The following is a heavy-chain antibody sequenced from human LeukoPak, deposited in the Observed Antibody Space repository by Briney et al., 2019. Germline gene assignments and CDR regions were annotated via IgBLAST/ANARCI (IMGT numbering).Heavy chain of an antibody. CDR2: ISNSGSTI. CDR3: ARDKRGY. D-gene: IGHD5-24*01. V-gene: IGHV3-48*03. J-gene: IGHJ4*02. CDR1: GFTVSSNY. Sequence: GGSLRLSCAASGFTVSSNYMNWVRQAPGKGLEWVSYISNSGSTIYYADSVKGRFTISRDNAKNSLYLQMNSLRAEDTAVYYCARDKRGYWGQGTLVTVSS.